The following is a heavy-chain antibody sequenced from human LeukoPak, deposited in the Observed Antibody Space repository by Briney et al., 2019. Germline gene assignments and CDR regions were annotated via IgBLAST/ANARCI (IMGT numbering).Heavy chain of an antibody. CDR1: GFTFSSYA. J-gene: IGHJ4*02. V-gene: IGHV3-64*01. CDR3: ARDHNPGSSAPGDY. D-gene: IGHD2-2*01. Sequence: GGSLRLSCAASGFTFSSYAMHWVRQAPGKGLEYVSAISSNGGSTYYANSVKGRFTISRDNSKNTLYLQMGSLRAEDMAVYYCARDHNPGSSAPGDYWCQGTLVTVSS. CDR2: ISSNGGST.